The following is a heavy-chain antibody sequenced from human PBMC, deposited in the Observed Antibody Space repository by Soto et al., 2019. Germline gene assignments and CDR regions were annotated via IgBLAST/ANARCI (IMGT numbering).Heavy chain of an antibody. Sequence: QVHLVQSGAEVKKPGASVKVSCKGSGYTFTSYGITWVRQAPGQGLEWMGWISAHNGNTDYAQKLQGRVTVTRDTSTMTAYMEVRSLRSDDTAVYYCERGRYGDYWGQGALVTVSS. V-gene: IGHV1-18*01. CDR2: ISAHNGNT. J-gene: IGHJ4*02. D-gene: IGHD1-1*01. CDR1: GYTFTSYG. CDR3: ERGRYGDY.